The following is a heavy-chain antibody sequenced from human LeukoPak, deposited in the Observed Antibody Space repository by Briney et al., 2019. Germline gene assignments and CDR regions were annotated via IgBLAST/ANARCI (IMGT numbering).Heavy chain of an antibody. CDR2: IVVGSGNT. J-gene: IGHJ3*02. D-gene: IGHD5-12*01. CDR1: GFTFTSSA. CDR3: AAISSGYDKRVPFDI. Sequence: EASVKVSCKASGFTFTSSAMQWVRQARGQRLEWIGWIVVGSGNTNYAQKFQERVTITRDMSTSTAYMELSSLRSEDTAVYYCAAISSGYDKRVPFDIWGQGTMVTVSS. V-gene: IGHV1-58*02.